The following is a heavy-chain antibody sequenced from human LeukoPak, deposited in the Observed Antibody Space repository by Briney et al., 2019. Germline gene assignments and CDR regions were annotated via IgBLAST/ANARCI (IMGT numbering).Heavy chain of an antibody. CDR3: ARGAHYFDY. V-gene: IGHV4-59*01. Sequence: SETLSLTCTVSSGSISSYYWSWIRQPPGKGLEWIGYVFYIGSTDYNPSLKSRVTISVDTSKNQFSLKLSSVTAADTAVYYCARGAHYFDYWGQGTLVTVSS. J-gene: IGHJ4*02. CDR1: SGSISSYY. CDR2: VFYIGST.